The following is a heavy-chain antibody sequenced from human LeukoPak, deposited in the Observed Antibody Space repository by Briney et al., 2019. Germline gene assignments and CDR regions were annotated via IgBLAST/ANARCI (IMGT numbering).Heavy chain of an antibody. CDR1: GASISSYY. J-gene: IGHJ4*02. D-gene: IGHD1-7*01. CDR3: AKSTITGTMRGYFGY. V-gene: IGHV4-4*07. Sequence: SETLSLTCPVSGASISSYYWSWIRQPAWKGLEWIGHISTSGSTNYNPPLKSRVTMSVDTSKNQFSLNLNSVTAADTAVYYCAKSTITGTMRGYFGYWGQGTLVTIS. CDR2: ISTSGST.